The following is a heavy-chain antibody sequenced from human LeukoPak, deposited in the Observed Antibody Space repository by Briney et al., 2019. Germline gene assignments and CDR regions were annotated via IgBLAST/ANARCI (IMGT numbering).Heavy chain of an antibody. Sequence: KPSETLSLTCTASGGSISSNYMSWIRQPPGKGLEWIGYIYYSGSTNYNPSLKSRVTISVDTSKNQISLKLSSVTAADTAVYYCAGHSIVGAITAPFDYWGQGTLVTVSS. CDR2: IYYSGST. D-gene: IGHD1-26*01. CDR3: AGHSIVGAITAPFDY. V-gene: IGHV4-59*08. CDR1: GGSISSNY. J-gene: IGHJ4*02.